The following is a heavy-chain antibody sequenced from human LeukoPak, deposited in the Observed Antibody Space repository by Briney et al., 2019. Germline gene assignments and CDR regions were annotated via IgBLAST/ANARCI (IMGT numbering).Heavy chain of an antibody. J-gene: IGHJ5*02. D-gene: IGHD1-14*01. V-gene: IGHV3-66*01. CDR2: IYSGGST. CDR1: GFTFTTYT. CDR3: ARALNRVWIDP. Sequence: GGSLRLSCAASGFTFTTYTMNWVRKAPGKGLEWVSVIYSGGSTYSADSVKGRFTISRDNSKNTLYLQMNSLRAEETAVYYCARALNRVWIDPWGQGTLVTVSS.